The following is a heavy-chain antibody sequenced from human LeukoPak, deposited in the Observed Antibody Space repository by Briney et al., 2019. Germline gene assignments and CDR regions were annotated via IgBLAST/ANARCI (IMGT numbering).Heavy chain of an antibody. CDR1: GYTFTSYG. D-gene: IGHD6-6*01. CDR2: ISAYNGNT. Sequence: ASVKVSCKASGYTFTSYGISWVRQAPGQGLEWMGWISAYNGNTNYAQKLQGRVTMTTDTSTSTAYMELSSLRSEDTAVYYCARTVVYSSSSPYYYGLDVWGQGTTVTVSS. V-gene: IGHV1-18*01. J-gene: IGHJ6*02. CDR3: ARTVVYSSSSPYYYGLDV.